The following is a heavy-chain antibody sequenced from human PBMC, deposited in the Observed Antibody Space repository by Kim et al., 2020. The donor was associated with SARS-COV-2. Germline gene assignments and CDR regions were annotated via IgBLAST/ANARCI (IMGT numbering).Heavy chain of an antibody. Sequence: GGSLRLSCAASGFTFSSYEMNWVRQAPGKGLEWVSYISSSGSTIYYADSVKGRFTISRDNAKNSLYLQMNSLRAEDTAVYYCARDSGWFSNYGMDVWGQGTTVTVSS. CDR3: ARDSGWFSNYGMDV. CDR1: GFTFSSYE. V-gene: IGHV3-48*03. CDR2: ISSSGSTI. J-gene: IGHJ6*02. D-gene: IGHD6-19*01.